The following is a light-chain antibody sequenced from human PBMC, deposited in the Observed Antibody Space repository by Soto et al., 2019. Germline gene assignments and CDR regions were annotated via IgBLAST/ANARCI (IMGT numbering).Light chain of an antibody. CDR1: QSVLSTSNNKNY. V-gene: IGKV4-1*01. CDR3: QQYHSDPIT. Sequence: DFVMTQSLDSLAVSLGERATINCKSSQSVLSTSNNKNYSAWFQQKPGQPPKLVIYWASVRASGVPDRFSGSGSGTDFTLTISSLQAEDVAVYYCQQYHSDPITFGQGTRLEI. CDR2: WAS. J-gene: IGKJ5*01.